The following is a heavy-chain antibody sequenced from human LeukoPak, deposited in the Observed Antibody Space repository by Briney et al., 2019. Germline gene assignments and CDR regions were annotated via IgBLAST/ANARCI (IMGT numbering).Heavy chain of an antibody. D-gene: IGHD3-10*01. CDR2: IKQDGSEK. CDR1: GFTFSSYW. V-gene: IGHV3-7*01. CDR3: AREELDYGSGSYYNGLDY. Sequence: GGSLRLSCAASGFTFSSYWMSWVRQAPGKGLEWVANIKQDGSEKYYVDSMKGRFTISRDNAKNSLYLQMNSLRAEDTAVYYCAREELDYGSGSYYNGLDYWGQGTLVTVSS. J-gene: IGHJ4*02.